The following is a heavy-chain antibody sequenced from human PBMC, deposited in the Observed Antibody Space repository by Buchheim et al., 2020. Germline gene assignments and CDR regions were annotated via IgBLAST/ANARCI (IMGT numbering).Heavy chain of an antibody. Sequence: EVQLVQSGAEVKKPGESLKISCKGSGYSFNINWIGWVRQMPGKGLEWMGIIYPGDSDTRYSPSFQGQVTISADKAINTAYPQWSSLRASDTAMYYCARSYNWNDGRFDLWGQGTL. D-gene: IGHD1-20*01. CDR3: ARSYNWNDGRFDL. J-gene: IGHJ4*02. CDR2: IYPGDSDT. V-gene: IGHV5-51*01. CDR1: GYSFNINW.